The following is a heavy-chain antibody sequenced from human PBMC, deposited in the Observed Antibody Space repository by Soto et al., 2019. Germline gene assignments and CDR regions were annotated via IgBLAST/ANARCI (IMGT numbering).Heavy chain of an antibody. CDR1: GFTFSNAW. CDR2: IKSKTDGGTT. CDR3: TTHYYDFWSGYRDGYYYYGMDV. D-gene: IGHD3-3*01. V-gene: IGHV3-15*07. Sequence: GGSLRLSCAASGFTFSNAWMNWVRQAPGKGLEWVGRIKSKTDGGTTDYAAPVKGRFTISRDDSKNTLYLQMNSLKTEDTAVYYCTTHYYDFWSGYRDGYYYYGMDVWGQGTTVTVSS. J-gene: IGHJ6*02.